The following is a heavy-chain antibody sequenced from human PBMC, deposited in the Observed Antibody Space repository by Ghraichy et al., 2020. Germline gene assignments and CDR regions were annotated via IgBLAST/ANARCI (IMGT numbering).Heavy chain of an antibody. D-gene: IGHD3-3*01. Sequence: GGSLRLSCAASGFTFSSYGMHWVRQAPGKGLEWVAVISYDGSNKYYADSVKGRFTISRDNSKNTLYLQMNSLRAEDTAVYYCAKQYYDFWSGQAEFDPWGQGTLVTVSS. V-gene: IGHV3-30*18. J-gene: IGHJ5*02. CDR1: GFTFSSYG. CDR2: ISYDGSNK. CDR3: AKQYYDFWSGQAEFDP.